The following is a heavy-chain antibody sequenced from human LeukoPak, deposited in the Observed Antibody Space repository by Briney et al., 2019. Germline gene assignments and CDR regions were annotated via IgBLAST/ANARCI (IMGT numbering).Heavy chain of an antibody. CDR3: ARRYCSGGSCYSENDYMDV. V-gene: IGHV4-59*01. D-gene: IGHD2-15*01. Sequence: SETLSLTCTVSGGSISSYYWSWLRQPPGKGLEGIGYIYYSGSTNYNPSLKSRVTISVDTSKNQFSLKLSSVTAADTAVYYCARRYCSGGSCYSENDYMDVWGKGPTVTVSS. J-gene: IGHJ6*03. CDR1: GGSISSYY. CDR2: IYYSGST.